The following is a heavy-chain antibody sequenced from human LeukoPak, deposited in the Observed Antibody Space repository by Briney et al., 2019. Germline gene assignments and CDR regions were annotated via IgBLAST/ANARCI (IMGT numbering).Heavy chain of an antibody. D-gene: IGHD6-6*01. V-gene: IGHV1-46*01. CDR1: GYTFTSYY. Sequence: ASVKVSCKASGYTFTSYYMHWVRQAPGQGLEWMGIISPSGGSTSYAQKFQGRVTITRNTSISTAYMELSSLRSEDTAVYYCARGRSYSSSSYWFDHWGQGTLVTVSS. CDR3: ARGRSYSSSSYWFDH. J-gene: IGHJ5*02. CDR2: ISPSGGST.